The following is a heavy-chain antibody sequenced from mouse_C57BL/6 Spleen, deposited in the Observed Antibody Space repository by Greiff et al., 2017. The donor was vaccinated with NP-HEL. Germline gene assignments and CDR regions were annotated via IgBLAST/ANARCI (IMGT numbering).Heavy chain of an antibody. D-gene: IGHD2-5*01. CDR1: GYTFTDYY. V-gene: IGHV1-26*01. CDR3: DYYSNYGFAY. CDR2: INPNNGGT. Sequence: EVQLQQSGPELVKPGASVKISCKASGYTFTDYYMNWVKQSHGKSLEWIGDINPNNGGTSYNQKFKGKATLTVDKSSSTAYMELRSLTSEDSAVYYCDYYSNYGFAYWGQGTLVTVSA. J-gene: IGHJ3*01.